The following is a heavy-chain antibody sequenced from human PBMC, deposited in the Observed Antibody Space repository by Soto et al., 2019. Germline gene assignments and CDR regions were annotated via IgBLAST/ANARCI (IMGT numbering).Heavy chain of an antibody. CDR2: IIPIFGTA. Sequence: SVKVSCKASGGTFSSYAISWVRQAPGQGLEWMGGIIPIFGTANYAQKFQGRVTITADESTSTAYMELSSLRSEDTAVYYCARPQEMATMEDAFDIWGQGTMVTVSS. CDR3: ARPQEMATMEDAFDI. J-gene: IGHJ3*02. V-gene: IGHV1-69*13. D-gene: IGHD5-12*01. CDR1: GGTFSSYA.